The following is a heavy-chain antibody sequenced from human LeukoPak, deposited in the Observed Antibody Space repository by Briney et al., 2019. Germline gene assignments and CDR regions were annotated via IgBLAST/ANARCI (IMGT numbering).Heavy chain of an antibody. CDR2: IYYSGST. CDR3: ARETRNYGMDV. J-gene: IGHJ6*02. V-gene: IGHV4-61*08. CDR1: GGSISSGGYY. Sequence: PSQTLSLTCTVSGGSISSGGYYWSWIRQPPGKGLEWIGYIYYSGSTNHNPSLKSRVTISVDTSKNQFSLKLSSVTAADTAVYYCARETRNYGMDVWGQGTTVTVSS.